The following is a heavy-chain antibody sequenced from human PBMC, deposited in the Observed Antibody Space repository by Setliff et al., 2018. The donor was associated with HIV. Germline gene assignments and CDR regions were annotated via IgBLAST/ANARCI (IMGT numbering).Heavy chain of an antibody. D-gene: IGHD3-22*01. CDR2: IIPIFGTA. CDR1: GYTFTSYD. J-gene: IGHJ4*02. Sequence: SVKVSCKASGYTFTSYDINWVRQATGQGLEWMGGIIPIFGTANYAQKFQGRVTITTDESTSTVYMELSSLRSEDTAVYYCARAAYGYDSSGYFFDYWGQGTLVTVSS. CDR3: ARAAYGYDSSGYFFDY. V-gene: IGHV1-69*05.